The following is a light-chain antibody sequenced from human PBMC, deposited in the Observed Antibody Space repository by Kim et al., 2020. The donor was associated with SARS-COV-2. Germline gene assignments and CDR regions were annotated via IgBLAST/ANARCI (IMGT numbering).Light chain of an antibody. V-gene: IGLV2-14*03. CDR1: SSDIGTYNY. Sequence: QSVVTQPASVSGSPGQSITISCTGTSSDIGTYNYVSWYQHHPGRAPKLMIYDVSDRPSGVSNRFSGSKSGNTASLTISGLQAEDEADYYCSSYTSSRAIFGGGTQLTVL. J-gene: IGLJ2*01. CDR2: DVS. CDR3: SSYTSSRAI.